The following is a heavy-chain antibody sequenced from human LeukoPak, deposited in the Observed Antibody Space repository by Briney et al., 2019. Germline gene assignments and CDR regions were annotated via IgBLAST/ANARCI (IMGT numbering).Heavy chain of an antibody. CDR1: GYTFTGYY. V-gene: IGHV1-2*02. CDR2: INPNSGGT. D-gene: IGHD4-17*01. J-gene: IGHJ3*02. Sequence: ASVKVSCKASGYTFTGYYMHWVRQAPGQGLEWMGWINPNSGGTNYAQKFQGRVTMTRDTSISTAYMELSRLRSDDTAVYYCARSAVTVTTNGDAFDIWGQGTMVTVSS. CDR3: ARSAVTVTTNGDAFDI.